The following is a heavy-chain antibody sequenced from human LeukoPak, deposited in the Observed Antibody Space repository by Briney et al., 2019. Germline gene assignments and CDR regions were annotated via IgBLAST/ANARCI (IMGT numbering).Heavy chain of an antibody. Sequence: GSLRLSCAASGFTFSSYWMSWVRQPPGKGLEWIGEINHSGSTNYNPSLKSRVTISVDTSKNQFFLKLSSVTAADTAVYYCARQLGYDFWSGYYTRGRSGWFDPWGQGTLVTVSS. D-gene: IGHD3-3*01. CDR2: INHSGST. CDR3: ARQLGYDFWSGYYTRGRSGWFDP. J-gene: IGHJ5*02. CDR1: GFTFSSYW. V-gene: IGHV4-34*01.